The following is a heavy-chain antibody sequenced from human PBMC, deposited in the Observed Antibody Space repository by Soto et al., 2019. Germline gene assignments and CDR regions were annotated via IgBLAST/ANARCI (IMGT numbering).Heavy chain of an antibody. Sequence: QVQLVQSGAEVKKPGASVKVSCKASGYTFTKYGITWVRQAPGQGLEWMGWISAYNGNTNYAQKLRGRVTMTTYTSTSTAYMEMRSLRSDDTAVYSCARTDSRPQDFDYWGQGTLVTVSS. CDR3: ARTDSRPQDFDY. CDR1: GYTFTKYG. J-gene: IGHJ4*02. D-gene: IGHD6-13*01. V-gene: IGHV1-18*01. CDR2: ISAYNGNT.